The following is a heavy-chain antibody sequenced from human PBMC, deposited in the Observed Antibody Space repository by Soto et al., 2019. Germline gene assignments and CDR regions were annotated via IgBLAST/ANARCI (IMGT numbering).Heavy chain of an antibody. CDR3: ARGRIQLWSPFDY. CDR1: GGSVSSYY. Sequence: QVQLQESGPGLVKPSETLSLTCTVSGGSVSSYYWSWIRQPPGKGLEWIGYIYYSGSTNYNPSLKSRVTSSVGTSKNQLSLTLSSASAADTAVYYCARGRIQLWSPFDYWGQGTLVTVSS. J-gene: IGHJ4*02. V-gene: IGHV4-59*02. CDR2: IYYSGST. D-gene: IGHD5-18*01.